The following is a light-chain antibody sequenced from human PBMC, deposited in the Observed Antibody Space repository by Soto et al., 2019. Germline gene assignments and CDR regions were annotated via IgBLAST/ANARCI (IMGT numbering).Light chain of an antibody. CDR2: LEGSGSY. CDR3: ETWDINTRV. J-gene: IGLJ3*02. V-gene: IGLV4-60*02. CDR1: SGHSSNI. Sequence: QLVLTQSSSASASLGSSVRLTCTLSSGHSSNIIAWHQQQPGKAPRYLMKLEGSGSYNKGSGVPDRFSGSSSGPDRYLTISNLQFEDEADYYCETWDINTRVFGGGTKVTVL.